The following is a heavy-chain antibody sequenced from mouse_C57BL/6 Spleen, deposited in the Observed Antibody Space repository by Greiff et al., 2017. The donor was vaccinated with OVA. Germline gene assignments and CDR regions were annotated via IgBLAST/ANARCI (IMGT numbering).Heavy chain of an antibody. J-gene: IGHJ3*01. V-gene: IGHV1-53*01. CDR1: GYTFTSYW. CDR2: INPSNGGT. Sequence: VQLQQPGTELVKPGASVKLSCKASGYTFTSYWMHWVKQRPGQGLEWIGNINPSNGGTNYNEKFKSKATLTVDTSSSTAYMQLSSLTSEDSAVYYCARYNTGSSPFAYWGQGTLVTVSA. D-gene: IGHD1-1*01. CDR3: ARYNTGSSPFAY.